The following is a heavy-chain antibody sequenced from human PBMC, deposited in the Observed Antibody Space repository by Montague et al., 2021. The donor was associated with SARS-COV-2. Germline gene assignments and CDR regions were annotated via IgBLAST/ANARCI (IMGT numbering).Heavy chain of an antibody. Sequence: SLRLSCATSEFAFRNYAVTWVRQAPGKGLEWVSTISGNGDPDTTYYADSVKGRFTISRDISKNTLYLQMNSLRAEDTAVYYCAKLSGGSYLHYFEYWGQGTLVTVSS. J-gene: IGHJ4*02. D-gene: IGHD1-26*01. CDR1: EFAFRNYA. CDR2: ISGNGDPDTT. CDR3: AKLSGGSYLHYFEY. V-gene: IGHV3-23*01.